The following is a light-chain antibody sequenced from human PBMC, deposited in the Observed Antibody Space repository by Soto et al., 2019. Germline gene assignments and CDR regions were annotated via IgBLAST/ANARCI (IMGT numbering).Light chain of an antibody. CDR3: QQYDSSQGT. CDR1: QSISSSF. J-gene: IGKJ5*01. CDR2: GAS. V-gene: IGKV3-20*01. Sequence: IVLTQAPGTLSLSPGEGANLSCRSSQSISSSFLAWYQQKPGQAPRLLIYGASSRATGIPDTFSGSGSGTDFTLTISRLEPEDFAVYYCQQYDSSQGTFGQGTRLEI.